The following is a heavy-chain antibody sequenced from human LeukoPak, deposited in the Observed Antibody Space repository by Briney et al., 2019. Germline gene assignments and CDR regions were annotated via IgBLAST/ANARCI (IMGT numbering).Heavy chain of an antibody. J-gene: IGHJ4*02. CDR3: AREPATGTTLFAGSEYFDY. CDR1: GGTFSSYA. V-gene: IGHV1-69*05. CDR2: IIPIFGTA. Sequence: SVKVSCKASGGTFSSYAISWVRQAPGQGLKWMGGIIPIFGTANYAQKFQGRVTITTDESTSTAYMELSSLRSEDTAVYYCAREPATGTTLFAGSEYFDYWGQGTLVTVSS. D-gene: IGHD1-7*01.